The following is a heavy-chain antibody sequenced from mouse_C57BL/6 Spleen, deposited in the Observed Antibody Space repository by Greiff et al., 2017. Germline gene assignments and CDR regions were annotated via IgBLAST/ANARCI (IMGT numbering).Heavy chain of an antibody. Sequence: QVQLQQSGAELMKPGASVKLSCKATGYTFTGYWIEWVKQRPGHGLEWIGEILPGSGSTTYNEKFKGKATFTADTSSNTAYMQLSSLTTEDSAIYYCARRGIYYGNSYYFDYWGQGTTLTVSS. D-gene: IGHD2-1*01. V-gene: IGHV1-9*01. CDR2: ILPGSGST. CDR3: ARRGIYYGNSYYFDY. CDR1: GYTFTGYW. J-gene: IGHJ2*01.